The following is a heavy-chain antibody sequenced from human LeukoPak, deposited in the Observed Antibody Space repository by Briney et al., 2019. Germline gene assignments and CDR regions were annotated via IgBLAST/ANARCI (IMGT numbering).Heavy chain of an antibody. D-gene: IGHD2-15*01. J-gene: IGHJ5*02. CDR1: GYTFTSYA. CDR2: INAGNGNT. V-gene: IGHV1-3*01. CDR3: ARDYCSGGSCYYWFDP. Sequence: ASVKVSCKASGYTFTSYAIHWVRQAPGQRLEWMGWINAGNGNTKYSQKFQGRVTITRDTSASTAYMELSSLRSEDTAVYYCARDYCSGGSCYYWFDPWGQGTLVTVSS.